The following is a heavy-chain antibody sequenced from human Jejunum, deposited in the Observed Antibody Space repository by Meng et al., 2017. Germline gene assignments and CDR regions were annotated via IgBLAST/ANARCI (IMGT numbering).Heavy chain of an antibody. CDR2: ISLSGSP. CDR3: ARSPYSGSALPFFDY. CDR1: GGSISSSSW. V-gene: IGHV4-4*02. Sequence: QVQLQESGPGLVNPSRTLSLTCAVYGGSISSSSWWSWVRQPPGKGLEWIGEISLSGSPSYNPSLRTRVTISIDTSNKQFSLKLTSVTAADTAVYYCARSPYSGSALPFFDYWGQGSLVTVSS. D-gene: IGHD1-26*01. J-gene: IGHJ4*02.